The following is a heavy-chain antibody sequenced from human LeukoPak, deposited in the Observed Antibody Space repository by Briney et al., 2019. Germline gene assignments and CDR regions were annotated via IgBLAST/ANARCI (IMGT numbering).Heavy chain of an antibody. CDR3: ARLGYYGSGKIPIFDH. CDR1: GGSISSSSYY. V-gene: IGHV4-39*01. Sequence: PSETLSLTCTVSGGSISSSSYYWGWIRQPPGKGLEWIGSIYYSGSTYYNPSLKSRVTISVDTSKNQFSLRLSSVTAADTAVYYCARLGYYGSGKIPIFDHWGQGTLVTVSS. D-gene: IGHD3-10*01. CDR2: IYYSGST. J-gene: IGHJ4*02.